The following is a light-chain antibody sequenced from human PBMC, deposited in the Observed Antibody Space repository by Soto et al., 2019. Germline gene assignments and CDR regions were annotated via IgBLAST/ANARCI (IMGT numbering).Light chain of an antibody. J-gene: IGKJ4*01. CDR3: QQYSKWPLT. V-gene: IGKV3-15*01. CDR2: GAS. Sequence: EIVMTQSPATLSVSPGARVTLSCRASQSVSSYLAWYQQKPGQAPRLLIYGASTGATGIPARFSGSGSGTEFILTISSLHSEDFAVYYCQQYSKWPLTFGGGTKVEIK. CDR1: QSVSSY.